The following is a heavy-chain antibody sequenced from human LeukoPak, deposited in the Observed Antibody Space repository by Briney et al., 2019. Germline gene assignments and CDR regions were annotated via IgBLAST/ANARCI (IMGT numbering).Heavy chain of an antibody. CDR1: GGSISSGSYY. CDR3: ASCGIRGYSSSWYGDY. V-gene: IGHV4-61*02. CDR2: IYTSGST. Sequence: SETLSLTCTVSGGSISSGSYYRSWIRQPAGKGLEWIGRIYTSGSTNYNPSLKSRVTISVDTSKNQFSLKLSSVTAADTAVYYCASCGIRGYSSSWYGDYWGQGTLVTVSS. J-gene: IGHJ4*02. D-gene: IGHD6-13*01.